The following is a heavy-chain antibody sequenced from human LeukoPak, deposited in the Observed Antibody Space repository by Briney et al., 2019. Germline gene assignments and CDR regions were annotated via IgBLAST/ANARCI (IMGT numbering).Heavy chain of an antibody. J-gene: IGHJ4*02. Sequence: GGSLRLSCAASGFTLSNSDMSWVRQAPGKGLEWVSGTYGNGGGTSYADSVKGRFTISRDNSKNTVYLQMNSLRVDDTAIYFCAKVNWNADAPNCWGQGTLVTVSS. CDR2: TYGNGGGT. CDR1: GFTLSNSD. V-gene: IGHV3-23*01. CDR3: AKVNWNADAPNC. D-gene: IGHD1-20*01.